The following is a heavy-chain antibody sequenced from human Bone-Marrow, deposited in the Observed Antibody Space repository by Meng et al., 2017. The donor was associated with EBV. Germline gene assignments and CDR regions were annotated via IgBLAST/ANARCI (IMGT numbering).Heavy chain of an antibody. CDR2: ISLAGGGT. Sequence: QVQMVQSGAEVKKPGASVKVSCKTSGDSFSEYYMHWVRQAPGQGLEWMGIISLAGGGTNYARKFQGRVTMTRDTSTSTAYMEVTSLRSEDTAVYYCARDRGRKIVTNVLDHWGQGALVTVSS. J-gene: IGHJ4*02. CDR1: GDSFSEYY. V-gene: IGHV1-46*01. CDR3: ARDRGRKIVTNVLDH. D-gene: IGHD3-16*01.